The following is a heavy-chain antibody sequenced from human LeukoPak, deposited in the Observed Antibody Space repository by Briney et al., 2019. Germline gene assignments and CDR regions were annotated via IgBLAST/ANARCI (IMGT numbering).Heavy chain of an antibody. CDR3: ASGLVGATTPDY. J-gene: IGHJ4*02. Sequence: GGSLRLSCAASGFTFSSYEMNWVRQAPGKGLEWVSSISSSSSYIYYADSVKGRFTISRDNAKNSLYLQMNSLRAEDTAVYYCASGLVGATTPDYWGQGTLVTVSS. V-gene: IGHV3-21*01. CDR2: ISSSSSYI. D-gene: IGHD1-26*01. CDR1: GFTFSSYE.